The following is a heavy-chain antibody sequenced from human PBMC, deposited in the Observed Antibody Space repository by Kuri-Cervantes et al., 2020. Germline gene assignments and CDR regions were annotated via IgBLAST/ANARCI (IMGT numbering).Heavy chain of an antibody. Sequence: GESLKISCAASGFTFSDYYMSWIRQAPGKGLEWVSYISSGGSDLYYTDSVKGRFTISRDNAKNSLYLQMNSLRAEDTAVYYCARRYTSGWYFFDYRGQGTLVTVSS. J-gene: IGHJ4*02. CDR1: GFTFSDYY. V-gene: IGHV3-11*01. CDR3: ARRYTSGWYFFDY. CDR2: ISSGGSDL. D-gene: IGHD6-19*01.